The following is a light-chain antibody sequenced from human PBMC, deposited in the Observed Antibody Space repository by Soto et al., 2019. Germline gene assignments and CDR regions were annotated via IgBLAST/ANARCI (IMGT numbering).Light chain of an antibody. CDR1: QSISSY. Sequence: DIQMTPSPSSLSASVVDRVTITCRASQSISSYLNWYQQKPGKAPKLLIYAASSLQSGVPSRFSGSGSGTEFTLTISSLQTEDFAVYYCHQYSNWPPWTFGQGTKVDIK. J-gene: IGKJ1*01. CDR3: HQYSNWPPWT. V-gene: IGKV1-39*01. CDR2: AAS.